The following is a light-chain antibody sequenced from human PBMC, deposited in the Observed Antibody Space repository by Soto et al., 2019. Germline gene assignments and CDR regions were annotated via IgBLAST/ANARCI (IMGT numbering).Light chain of an antibody. CDR1: QSLSSS. J-gene: IGKJ1*01. CDR2: DTS. CDR3: HQRSNWWT. V-gene: IGKV3-11*01. Sequence: EIVLTQSPATLSVFAGERATLSCRASQSLSSSLAWYQQKPGQAPRVLIYDTSSRATGIPARFSGSGSGTDFTLTISSLEPEDSAVYYCHQRSNWWTFGQGTKVDI.